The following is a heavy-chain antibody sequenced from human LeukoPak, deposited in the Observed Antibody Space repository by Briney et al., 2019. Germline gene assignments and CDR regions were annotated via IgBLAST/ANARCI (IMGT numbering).Heavy chain of an antibody. CDR3: AKEPLRGAFDP. J-gene: IGHJ5*02. Sequence: GGSLRLSCAASGFTFSSYGMHWVRQAPGKGLEWVAFIRYDGINKYYADSVKGRFTISRDNSKNTLYLQMNSLRAEDTAVYYCAKEPLRGAFDPWGQGTLVTVSS. CDR1: GFTFSSYG. D-gene: IGHD3-10*01. CDR2: IRYDGINK. V-gene: IGHV3-30*02.